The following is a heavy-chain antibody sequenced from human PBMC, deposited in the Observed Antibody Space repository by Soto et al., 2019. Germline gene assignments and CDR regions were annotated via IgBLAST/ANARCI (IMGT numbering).Heavy chain of an antibody. CDR2: ISSSGTI. Sequence: QLHLQESGPGLVKPSETLSLTCSVSGGSIRDYFWTWIRQPPGKGLGWIGYISSSGTINYNSSLKSRVTISLDTSRSHFSLKLTSVTAADTAVYFCARDRKLIIPGNYYYYGMDVWGQGTTVTVSS. D-gene: IGHD2-15*01. V-gene: IGHV4-59*01. CDR3: ARDRKLIIPGNYYYYGMDV. J-gene: IGHJ6*02. CDR1: GGSIRDYF.